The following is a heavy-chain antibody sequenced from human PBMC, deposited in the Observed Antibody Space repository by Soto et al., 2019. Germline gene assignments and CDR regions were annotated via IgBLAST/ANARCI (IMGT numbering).Heavy chain of an antibody. Sequence: QVQLQESGPGLEKPSETLSLTCTVSGGSINNHYWSWIRQPPGQGLEWIGYIYYSGSTNYNPSLKSRVTMSVDTSKNQFSLKLSSLTAADTAIYYCARSNWFFDYWGQGTLVTVSS. J-gene: IGHJ4*02. V-gene: IGHV4-59*11. D-gene: IGHD7-27*01. CDR3: ARSNWFFDY. CDR1: GGSINNHY. CDR2: IYYSGST.